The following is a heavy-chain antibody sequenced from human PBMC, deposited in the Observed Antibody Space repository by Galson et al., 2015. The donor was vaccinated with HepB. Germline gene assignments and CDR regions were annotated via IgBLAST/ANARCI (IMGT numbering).Heavy chain of an antibody. CDR3: AKEGRRNYYFDY. D-gene: IGHD2-15*01. V-gene: IGHV3-23*01. CDR1: GFTFSSYV. J-gene: IGHJ4*02. CDR2: ISGSGDST. Sequence: SLRLSCAASGFTFSSYVMSWVRQAPGKGLEWVSAISGSGDSTYYADSVKGRFTISRDNSKNTLYLQMNSLRAEDTAVYYCAKEGRRNYYFDYWGQGTLVTVSS.